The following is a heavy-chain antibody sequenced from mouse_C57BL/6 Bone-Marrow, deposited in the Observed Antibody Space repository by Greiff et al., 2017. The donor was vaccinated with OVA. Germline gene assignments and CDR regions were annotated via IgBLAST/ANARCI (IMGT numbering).Heavy chain of an antibody. CDR3: ARGGFYYSNYVGWYFDV. CDR2: IHPNSGST. CDR1: GYTFTSYW. Sequence: QVQLQQPGAELVKPGASVKLSCKTSGYTFTSYWMHWVQQRPGQGLEWIGMIHPNSGSTNYNEKFKSKATLTVDKSSSTAYMQLSSLTSEDSAVYYCARGGFYYSNYVGWYFDVCGTGTTVTVSS. J-gene: IGHJ1*03. D-gene: IGHD2-5*01. V-gene: IGHV1-64*01.